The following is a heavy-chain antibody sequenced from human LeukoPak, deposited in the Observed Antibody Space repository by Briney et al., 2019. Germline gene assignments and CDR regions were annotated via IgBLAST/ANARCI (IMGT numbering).Heavy chain of an antibody. CDR1: GYTFAAHH. CDR3: SGRYGPGPV. J-gene: IGHJ4*02. CDR2: ILPDGRDT. D-gene: IGHD3-10*01. V-gene: IGHV1-2*02. Sequence: ASVKVSCKASGYTFAAHHIHWVRQAPGQGLEWIGWILPDGRDTKYSQKFQDRMTLTMDTSTNTAYMELNRLIPDDTAVYYCSGRYGPGPVWGQGTLISASP.